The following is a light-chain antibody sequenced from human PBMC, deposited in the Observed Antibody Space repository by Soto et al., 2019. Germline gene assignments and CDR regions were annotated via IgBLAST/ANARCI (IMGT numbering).Light chain of an antibody. J-gene: IGKJ4*01. Sequence: EIVLTQSPATLSLSPGEKATLSCRTSESVDVYLAWYQQKPGQAPRLLIYDASNRATGIPDRFSGSGSGTDFTLTISSLEPEDFAVYYCQQRYNWPPLTFGGGTKVE. CDR3: QQRYNWPPLT. CDR1: ESVDVY. V-gene: IGKV3-11*01. CDR2: DAS.